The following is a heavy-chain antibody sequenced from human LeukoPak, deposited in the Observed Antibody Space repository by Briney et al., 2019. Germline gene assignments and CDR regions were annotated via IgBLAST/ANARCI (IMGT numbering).Heavy chain of an antibody. CDR3: ARDRSLLYAFDI. Sequence: SETLSLTCTVSGGSVRSGNYYWSWIRQPPGKGLEWIGYIYYSGSTYYNPSLKSRVTISVDTSKNQFSLKLSSVTATDTAVYYCARDRSLLYAFDIWGQGTMVTVSS. CDR1: GGSVRSGNYY. CDR2: IYYSGST. J-gene: IGHJ3*02. V-gene: IGHV4-30-4*01. D-gene: IGHD3-10*01.